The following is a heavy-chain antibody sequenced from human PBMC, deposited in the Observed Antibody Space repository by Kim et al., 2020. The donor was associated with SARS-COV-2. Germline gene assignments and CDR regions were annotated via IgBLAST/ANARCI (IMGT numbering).Heavy chain of an antibody. CDR2: IWYDGSNK. J-gene: IGHJ4*02. Sequence: GGSLRLSCAASGFTFSSYGMHWVRQAPGKGLEWVAVIWYDGSNKYYADSVKGRFTISRDNSKNTLYLQMNSLRAEDTAVYYCARAIGSGNSSGFDYWGQGTLVPVSS. D-gene: IGHD3-10*01. V-gene: IGHV3-33*01. CDR3: ARAIGSGNSSGFDY. CDR1: GFTFSSYG.